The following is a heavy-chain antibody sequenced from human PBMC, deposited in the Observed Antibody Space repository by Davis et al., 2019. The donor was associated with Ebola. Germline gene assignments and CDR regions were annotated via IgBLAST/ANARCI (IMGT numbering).Heavy chain of an antibody. V-gene: IGHV1-18*01. CDR2: ISAYNGNT. CDR3: ARGYCSGGSCYSPDY. CDR1: GYTFTSYG. J-gene: IGHJ4*02. D-gene: IGHD2-15*01. Sequence: AASVQVSCNASGYTFTSYGISWVRQAPGQGLEWMGWISAYNGNTNYAQKLQGRVTMTTDTSTSTAYMELRSLRSDDTAVYYCARGYCSGGSCYSPDYWGQGTLVTVSS.